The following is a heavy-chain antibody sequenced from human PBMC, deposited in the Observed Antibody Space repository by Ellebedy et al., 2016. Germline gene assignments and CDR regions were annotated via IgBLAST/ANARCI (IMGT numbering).Heavy chain of an antibody. V-gene: IGHV3-64D*06. CDR3: SMAFDF. J-gene: IGHJ4*02. Sequence: DSVTGRFTISRDNSRRTLYLQMTSLTPEDTAIYYCSMAFDFWGQGTPVTVSS. D-gene: IGHD2-8*01.